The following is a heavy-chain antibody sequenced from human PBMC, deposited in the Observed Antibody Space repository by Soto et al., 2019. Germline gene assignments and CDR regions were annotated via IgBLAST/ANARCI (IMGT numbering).Heavy chain of an antibody. CDR3: AAWAEGAPEVH. CDR1: GLTFTSYA. CDR2: ISFDGSNK. J-gene: IGHJ4*02. Sequence: SLRLSCAASGLTFTSYAIHCVRQAPGKGLEWVAVISFDGSNKHNADSVKGRFTISRDNSKNTLYLQMNSLRDDDTAVYYCAAWAEGAPEVHWGQATLVTVSS. D-gene: IGHD3-16*01. V-gene: IGHV3-30-3*01.